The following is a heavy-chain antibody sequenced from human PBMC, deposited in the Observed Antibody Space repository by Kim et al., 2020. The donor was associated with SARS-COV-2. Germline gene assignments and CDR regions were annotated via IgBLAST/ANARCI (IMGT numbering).Heavy chain of an antibody. V-gene: IGHV3-66*01. CDR2: IYSGGST. CDR3: ARDLVVGGLDY. Sequence: GGSLRLSCAASGFTVSSNYMSWVRQAPGKGLEWVSVIYSGGSTYYADSVKGRFTISRDNSKNTLYLQMNSLGAEDTAVYYCARDLVVGGLDYWGQGTLVTVSS. J-gene: IGHJ4*02. CDR1: GFTVSSNY. D-gene: IGHD2-15*01.